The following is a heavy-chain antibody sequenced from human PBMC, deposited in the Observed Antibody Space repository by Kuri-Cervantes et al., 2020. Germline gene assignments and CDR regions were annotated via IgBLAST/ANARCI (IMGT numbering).Heavy chain of an antibody. CDR2: IDYSSSII. J-gene: IGHJ3*02. CDR1: GLTFSSYN. CDR3: AKDIATTVKGGGAFDI. V-gene: IGHV3-48*01. Sequence: GESLKISCAASGLTFSSYNMSWVRQAPGKGLEWVSYIDYSSSIIYYADSVKGRFTISRDKAKNSLYLQMNSLRAEDTALYYCAKDIATTVKGGGAFDIWGQGTMVTVSS. D-gene: IGHD4-17*01.